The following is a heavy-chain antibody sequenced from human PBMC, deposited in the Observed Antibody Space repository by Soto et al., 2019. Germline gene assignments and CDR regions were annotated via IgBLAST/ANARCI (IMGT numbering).Heavy chain of an antibody. D-gene: IGHD5-12*01. CDR1: GGSISSGGYY. CDR3: ARGKWLRFPIDY. Sequence: QVQLQESGPGLVKPSQTLSLTCTVSGGSISSGGYYWSWIRQHPGKGLEWIGYIYYSWSTYYNPSLKSRVTISVDTSKNQFSLKLSSVTAADTAVYYCARGKWLRFPIDYWGQGTLVTVSS. J-gene: IGHJ4*02. V-gene: IGHV4-31*03. CDR2: IYYSWST.